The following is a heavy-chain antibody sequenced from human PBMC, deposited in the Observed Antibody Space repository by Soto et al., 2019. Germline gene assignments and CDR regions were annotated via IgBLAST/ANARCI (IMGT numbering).Heavy chain of an antibody. CDR3: ARTKRDIVLVPAPPYGMDV. V-gene: IGHV3-48*01. Sequence: ETLSLTCTVSGGSISSSSYYWGWIRQPPGKGLEWVSYIGIGSSTKYYADSVKGRFTISRDNAKNSLYLQMNSLRAEDTAVYYCARTKRDIVLVPAPPYGMDVWGQGTTVTVSS. J-gene: IGHJ6*02. CDR2: IGIGSSTK. D-gene: IGHD2-2*01. CDR1: GGSISSSS.